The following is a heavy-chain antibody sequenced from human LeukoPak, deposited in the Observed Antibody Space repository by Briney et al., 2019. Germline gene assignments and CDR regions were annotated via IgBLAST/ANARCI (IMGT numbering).Heavy chain of an antibody. CDR2: ISASGGGT. Sequence: PGGSLRLSCAASGFTLNTYAMSWVRQAPGQGLEWVSGISASGGGTDYADSVKGRFTISRDNSKNTLYLQMNNLRAEDTAVYYCAKERSSSRPYNWFDPWGQGTLVTVSS. CDR1: GFTLNTYA. J-gene: IGHJ5*02. V-gene: IGHV3-23*01. CDR3: AKERSSSRPYNWFDP. D-gene: IGHD6-13*01.